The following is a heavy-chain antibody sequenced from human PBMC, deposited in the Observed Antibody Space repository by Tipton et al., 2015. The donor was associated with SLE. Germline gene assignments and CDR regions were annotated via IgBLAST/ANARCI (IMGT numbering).Heavy chain of an antibody. J-gene: IGHJ4*02. V-gene: IGHV3-72*01. CDR3: ARGSLLGCVPDY. D-gene: IGHD1-26*01. CDR1: GFTFCDHY. Sequence: GSLRLSCVVSGFTFCDHYMDCVRQAPGKGLEWVGRIRNRLNSQTTEYAASVKGRFTISRDDSKNSLDLQMTSLKTEDTAIYYCARGSLLGCVPDYWCQGTLVTVSS. CDR2: IRNRLNSQTT.